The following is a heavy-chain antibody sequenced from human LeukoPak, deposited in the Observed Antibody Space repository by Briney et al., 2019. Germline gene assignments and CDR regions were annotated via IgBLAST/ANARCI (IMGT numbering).Heavy chain of an antibody. CDR2: MNQDGSAK. D-gene: IGHD4-17*01. V-gene: IGHV3-7*01. J-gene: IGHJ4*02. CDR3: ARSRGDYERGYFDY. CDR1: GFTFSTYW. Sequence: GGSLRLSCAASGFTFSTYWMSWVRQAPGKGLEWVANMNQDGSAKYYMDSVKGRFTISRDNAKSSLYLQMNSLRAEDTAFYYCARSRGDYERGYFDYWGQGTLVTVSS.